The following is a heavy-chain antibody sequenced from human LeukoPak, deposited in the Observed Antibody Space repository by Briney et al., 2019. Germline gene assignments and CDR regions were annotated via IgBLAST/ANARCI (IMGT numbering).Heavy chain of an antibody. CDR2: IDYSGRT. J-gene: IGHJ5*01. D-gene: IGHD2-2*01. Sequence: SETLSLTCGIFGGSIKYYHWSWIRQPPGKGLEWIGYIDYSGRTNYNPSLKSRVTMSVDTSKSQFSLRLTSVTAADTALYYCARGYCSTINCYVSPFDSWGQGTLVTVSA. CDR1: GGSIKYYH. CDR3: ARGYCSTINCYVSPFDS. V-gene: IGHV4-59*08.